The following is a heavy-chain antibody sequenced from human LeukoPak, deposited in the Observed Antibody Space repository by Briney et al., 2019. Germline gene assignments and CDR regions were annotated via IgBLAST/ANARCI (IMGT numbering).Heavy chain of an antibody. CDR1: GFTFSSYA. D-gene: IGHD5-18*01. CDR2: ISGSGGST. V-gene: IGHV3-23*01. J-gene: IGHJ4*02. CDR3: AKEGVEYSYGYYFDY. Sequence: PGGSLRLSCAASGFTFSSYAMTWVRQAPGKGLEWVSDISGSGGSTYYADSVKGRFTISRDNSKNTLYLQMNSLRAEDTAVYYCAKEGVEYSYGYYFDYWGQGTLVTVSS.